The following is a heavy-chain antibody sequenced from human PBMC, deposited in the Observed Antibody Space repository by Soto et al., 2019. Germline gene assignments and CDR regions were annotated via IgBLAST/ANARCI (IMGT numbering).Heavy chain of an antibody. CDR3: ASPRVGIVVVLAADLRHYYCMDV. CDR1: GGTFSSYA. Sequence: SVKVSCKASGGTFSSYAISWVRQAPGQGLEWMGGIIPIFGTANYAQKFQGRVTITADKSTSTAYMELSSLRSEDTAVYYCASPRVGIVVVLAADLRHYYCMDVRGPGPTVSVFS. V-gene: IGHV1-69*06. CDR2: IIPIFGTA. D-gene: IGHD2-2*01. J-gene: IGHJ6*02.